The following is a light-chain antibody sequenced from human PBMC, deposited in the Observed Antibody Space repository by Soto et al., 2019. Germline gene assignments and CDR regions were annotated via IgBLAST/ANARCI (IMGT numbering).Light chain of an antibody. J-gene: IGKJ4*01. CDR1: QSISSY. Sequence: DIQMTQSPSSLSASVGDRVTITCRASQSISSYLNWYQQKPGKAPKLLIYAASSLQSGVPSRFSGSGSGTDFTLTISSLQPEDFATYYCQHSYRALTFGGGTKVEIK. CDR3: QHSYRALT. V-gene: IGKV1-39*01. CDR2: AAS.